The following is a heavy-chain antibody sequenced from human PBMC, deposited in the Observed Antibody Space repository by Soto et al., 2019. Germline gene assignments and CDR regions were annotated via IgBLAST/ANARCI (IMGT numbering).Heavy chain of an antibody. J-gene: IGHJ6*02. CDR3: ARHPSRRYYDSFCYYDALVYGIDV. D-gene: IGHD3-22*01. CDR1: GGSISSYY. Sequence: SETLSLTCTVSGGSISSYYWSWILQPPWKGLEWIGYIYYSGSTNYNPSLKSRVTISVDTSKNQFSLKLSSVTTADTAVYYCARHPSRRYYDSFCYYDALVYGIDVCAQRTTVPVS. V-gene: IGHV4-59*08. CDR2: IYYSGST.